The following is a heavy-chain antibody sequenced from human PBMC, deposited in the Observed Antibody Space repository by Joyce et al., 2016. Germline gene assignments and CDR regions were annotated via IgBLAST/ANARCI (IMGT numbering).Heavy chain of an antibody. V-gene: IGHV3-21*01. D-gene: IGHD3-3*01. CDR3: ARGGICYYYAMDV. CDR1: GSTFSSSS. CDR2: ISGTSYYI. Sequence: QLVESGGGVVKPGGSLRLSCEASGSTFSSSSMSWFRQAPGKGLEWVAAISGTSYYIFHAETVRGRFTVSRDNAKKTLYLQMNSLRAEDSAVFYCARGGICYYYAMDVWGQGTTVTVSS. J-gene: IGHJ6*02.